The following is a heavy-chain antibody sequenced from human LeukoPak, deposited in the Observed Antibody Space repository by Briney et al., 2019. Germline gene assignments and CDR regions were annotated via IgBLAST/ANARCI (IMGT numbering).Heavy chain of an antibody. CDR1: GFTFTYVW. V-gene: IGHV3-15*01. D-gene: IGHD5-24*01. CDR3: ATIKDGHNRALLL. CDR2: SRSKTDGGTT. J-gene: IGHJ4*02. Sequence: GGSLRLSCAASGFTFTYVWMSWVRQAPRKGLEWVGLSRSKTDGGTTDCAAPVKGRFTISRDESEKTVYLQMNSLKTEDTAVYYCATIKDGHNRALLLWGQGTLATVSS.